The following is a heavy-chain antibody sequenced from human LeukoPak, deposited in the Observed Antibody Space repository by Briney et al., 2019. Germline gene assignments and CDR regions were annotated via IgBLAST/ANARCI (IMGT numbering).Heavy chain of an antibody. D-gene: IGHD1-1*01. CDR2: INPSGGST. CDR3: AMGYFGNGHQAFDY. V-gene: IGHV1-46*01. Sequence: ASVKISCKASGYTFTSYGISWVRQAPGQGLEWMGTINPSGGSTSYAQKFQGRVTMTRDTSTSTVYMELSSLRSEDTAVYYCAMGYFGNGHQAFDYWGQGTLVTVSS. J-gene: IGHJ4*02. CDR1: GYTFTSYG.